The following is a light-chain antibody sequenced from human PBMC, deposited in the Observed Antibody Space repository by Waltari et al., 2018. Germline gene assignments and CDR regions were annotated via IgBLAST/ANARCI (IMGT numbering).Light chain of an antibody. Sequence: QSALTQPAAVSGSPGQSTTIPCSGPSSDVGADKHVTWFQQHPGKVPRLLISDVSERPSGVSDRFSGSKSGNTASLTISNLQAEDEADYYCNAYTRSASFVFGGGTKLTVL. V-gene: IGLV2-14*01. J-gene: IGLJ2*01. CDR3: NAYTRSASFV. CDR2: DVS. CDR1: SSDVGADKH.